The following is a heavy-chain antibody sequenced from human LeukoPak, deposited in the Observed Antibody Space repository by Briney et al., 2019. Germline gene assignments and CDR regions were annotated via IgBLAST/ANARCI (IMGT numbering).Heavy chain of an antibody. CDR3: ARAFEYGGNSSLYYFDY. Sequence: PGGSLRFSCAASGFTFSSYAMHWVRQAPGKGLEYVSAISSNGGSTYYANSVKGRFTISRDNSKNTLYLQMGSLRAEDMAVYYCARAFEYGGNSSLYYFDYWGQGTLVTVSS. D-gene: IGHD4-17*01. CDR1: GFTFSSYA. J-gene: IGHJ4*02. CDR2: ISSNGGST. V-gene: IGHV3-64*01.